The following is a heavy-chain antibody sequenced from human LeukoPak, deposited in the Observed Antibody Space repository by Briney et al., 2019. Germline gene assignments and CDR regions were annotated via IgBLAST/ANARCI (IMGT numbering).Heavy chain of an antibody. CDR1: GFTFSSYG. Sequence: GGSLRLSCAASGFTFSSYGMHWVRQAPGKGLEWVAVISYDGSNKYYADSVKGRFTISRDNSKNTLYLQMNSLRSEDTAVYYCARGYHLLTGYYEFDPWGQGTLVTVSS. CDR3: ARGYHLLTGYYEFDP. D-gene: IGHD3-9*01. V-gene: IGHV3-30*03. J-gene: IGHJ5*02. CDR2: ISYDGSNK.